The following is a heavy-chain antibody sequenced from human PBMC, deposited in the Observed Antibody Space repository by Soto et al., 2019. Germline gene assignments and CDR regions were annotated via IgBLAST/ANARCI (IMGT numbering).Heavy chain of an antibody. CDR3: ARAEKWELLL. Sequence: SETLSLTCSVSGASIYNGGYFWSWIRQSPGKGLEWIGHIHNSGSPYNNPSLKSRVTISADTSMNQFSLALTSVTAADTAVYYCARAEKWELLLWGQGTLVTVYS. J-gene: IGHJ4*02. CDR1: GASIYNGGYF. D-gene: IGHD1-26*01. V-gene: IGHV4-30-4*01. CDR2: IHNSGSP.